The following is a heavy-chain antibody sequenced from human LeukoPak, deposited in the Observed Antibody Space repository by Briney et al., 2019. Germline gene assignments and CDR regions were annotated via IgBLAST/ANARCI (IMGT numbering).Heavy chain of an antibody. J-gene: IGHJ4*02. Sequence: EGSLRLSCAASGFVFSDYGMHWVRQAPGKGLEWVAFIRYDGSSEFYADSVKGRFTISRDNSKNTLYLQMDSLRAEDTAVYYCARDRADGYNYGDYFDYWGQGTLVTVSS. CDR2: IRYDGSSE. D-gene: IGHD5-18*01. CDR1: GFVFSDYG. V-gene: IGHV3-30*02. CDR3: ARDRADGYNYGDYFDY.